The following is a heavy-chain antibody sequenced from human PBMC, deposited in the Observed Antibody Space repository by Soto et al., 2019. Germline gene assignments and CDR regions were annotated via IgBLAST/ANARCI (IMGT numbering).Heavy chain of an antibody. V-gene: IGHV3-30-3*01. D-gene: IGHD6-13*01. CDR3: ARDPDLIEAAGNYFDY. J-gene: IGHJ4*02. CDR2: VSFDGVNK. Sequence: PGGSLRLSCSVPGFTLNTYSMHWVRQAPGKGLEWVAVVSFDGVNKHYRDSVKGRFTISRDIAKNMLYLQMTSLRLEDTALYYCARDPDLIEAAGNYFDYWGQGTLVTVSS. CDR1: GFTLNTYS.